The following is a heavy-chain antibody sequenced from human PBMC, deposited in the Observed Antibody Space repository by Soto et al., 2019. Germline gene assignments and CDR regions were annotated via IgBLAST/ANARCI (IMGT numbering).Heavy chain of an antibody. D-gene: IGHD1-26*01. J-gene: IGHJ4*02. CDR2: ISSDGNHK. Sequence: QVQLEESGGGVVQPGRSLRLSCAASGFTVGAYTMHWVRQAPGKGLEWVAVISSDGNHKYYTDSVKGRFTISRDTSTNTLFLQMNSLRPEDTAGYYCTRWEQPLFDYWGQGTLVTVSS. CDR3: TRWEQPLFDY. CDR1: GFTVGAYT. V-gene: IGHV3-30-3*01.